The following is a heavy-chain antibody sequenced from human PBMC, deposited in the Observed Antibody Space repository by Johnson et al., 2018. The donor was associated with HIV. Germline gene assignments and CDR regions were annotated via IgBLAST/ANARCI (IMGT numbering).Heavy chain of an antibody. D-gene: IGHD3-10*01. CDR3: AREGPMVRSGAFDI. Sequence: VQLVESGGGVVQPGGSLRLSCAASGFTFSSYGMHWVRQAPGKGLEWVSIIYNDGNTYYADSVKGRFTISRDNSKNTVYLQMNSLRAEDTAGYYCAREGPMVRSGAFDIWGQGTMVTVSS. CDR2: IYNDGNT. CDR1: GFTFSSYG. V-gene: IGHV3-NL1*01. J-gene: IGHJ3*02.